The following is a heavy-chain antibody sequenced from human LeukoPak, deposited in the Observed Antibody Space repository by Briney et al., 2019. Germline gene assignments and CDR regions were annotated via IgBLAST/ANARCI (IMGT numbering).Heavy chain of an antibody. CDR3: ARAVGSRHIVVVTAIPAYFDY. D-gene: IGHD2-21*02. Sequence: KPSETLSLTCAVYGGSFSGYYWSWIRQPPGKGLEWIGEINHSGSTNYNPSLKSRVTISVDTSKNQFSLKLSSVTAADTAVYYCARAVGSRHIVVVTAIPAYFDYWGQGTLVTVSA. J-gene: IGHJ4*02. CDR2: INHSGST. V-gene: IGHV4-34*01. CDR1: GGSFSGYY.